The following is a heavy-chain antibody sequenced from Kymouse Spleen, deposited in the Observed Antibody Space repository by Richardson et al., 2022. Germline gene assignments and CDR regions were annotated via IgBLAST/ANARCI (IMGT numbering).Heavy chain of an antibody. CDR2: IYHSGST. D-gene: IGHD2-2*02. Sequence: QVQLQESGPGLVKPSGTLSLTCAVSGGSISSSNWWSWVRQPPGKGLEWIGEIYHSGSTNYNPSLKSRVTISVDKSKNQFSLKLSSVTAADTAVYYCARRPLL**YQLLSFFDYWGQGTLVTVSS. J-gene: IGHJ4*02. CDR1: GGSISSSNW. CDR3: ARRPLL**YQLLSFFDY. V-gene: IGHV4-4*02.